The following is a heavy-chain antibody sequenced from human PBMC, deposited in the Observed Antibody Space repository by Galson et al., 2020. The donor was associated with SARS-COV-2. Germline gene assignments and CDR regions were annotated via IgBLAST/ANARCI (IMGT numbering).Heavy chain of an antibody. CDR2: ITFTGST. D-gene: IGHD6-13*01. V-gene: IGHV4-59*01. J-gene: IGHJ4*02. CDR1: GCPISSYY. Sequence: SDPLSLTFTVPGCPISSYYWSWTRQPPGQGLDWIGYITFTGSTTYNPAPRSRVTISRDTSKNQFSLKRSAVTAAATAVYYCARDDPLAAAGTGGFDFWGQGTLVTVSS. CDR3: ARDDPLAAAGTGGFDF.